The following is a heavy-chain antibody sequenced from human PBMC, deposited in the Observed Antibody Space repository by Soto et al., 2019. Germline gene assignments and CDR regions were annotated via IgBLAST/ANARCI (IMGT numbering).Heavy chain of an antibody. V-gene: IGHV1-69*01. J-gene: IGHJ4*02. CDR1: GGTFSSYA. D-gene: IGHD3-9*01. CDR3: ARASPGSILTGLGVRSWPIYFDY. Sequence: QVQLVQSGAEVKKPGSSVKVSCKASGGTFSSYAISWVRQAPGQGLEWMGGIIPIFGTANYAQKFQGRVTITADESTSTAYMELSSLRSEDTAVYYCARASPGSILTGLGVRSWPIYFDYWGQGTLVTVSS. CDR2: IIPIFGTA.